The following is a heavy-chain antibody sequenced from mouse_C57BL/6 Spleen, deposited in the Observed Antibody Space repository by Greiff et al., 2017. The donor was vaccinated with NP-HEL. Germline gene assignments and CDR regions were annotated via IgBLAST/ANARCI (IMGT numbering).Heavy chain of an antibody. CDR3: ASGLFPNSFDY. CDR2: IDPSDSET. CDR1: GYTFTSYW. Sequence: QVQLQQPGAELVRPGSSVKLSCKASGYTFTSYWMHWVKQRPIQGLEWIGNIDPSDSETHYNQKFKDKATLTVDKSSSTAYMQLSSLTSEDSAVYYCASGLFPNSFDYWGQGTTLTVSS. J-gene: IGHJ2*01. V-gene: IGHV1-52*01.